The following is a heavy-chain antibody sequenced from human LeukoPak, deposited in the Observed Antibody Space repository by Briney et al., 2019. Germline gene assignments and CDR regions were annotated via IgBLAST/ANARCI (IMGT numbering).Heavy chain of an antibody. CDR3: AKSHTVRASFDI. CDR2: ISWNSGSI. V-gene: IGHV3-9*01. CDR1: GFTFDDYA. Sequence: GRSLRLSCAASGFTFDDYAMHWVRQAPGKGLEWVSGISWNSGSIGYADSVKGRFTISRDNAKNSLYLQMNSLRAEDTALYYCAKSHTVRASFDIWGQGTMVTVSS. J-gene: IGHJ3*02. D-gene: IGHD4-17*01.